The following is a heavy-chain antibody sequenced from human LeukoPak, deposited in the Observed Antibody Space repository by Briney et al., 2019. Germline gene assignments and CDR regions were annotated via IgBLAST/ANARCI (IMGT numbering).Heavy chain of an antibody. CDR3: TKGSVLTIFGMAWHAFDI. CDR2: ISGNSSYI. D-gene: IGHD3-3*01. CDR1: GFTLITYS. J-gene: IGHJ3*02. V-gene: IGHV3-21*04. Sequence: PGGSLRLSCAASGFTLITYSINWVRQAPGKGLEWVSSISGNSSYIYYADSVKGRFTISRDNARNSLYLQMNNLRAEDTAIYYCTKGSVLTIFGMAWHAFDIWGQGTMVTVSP.